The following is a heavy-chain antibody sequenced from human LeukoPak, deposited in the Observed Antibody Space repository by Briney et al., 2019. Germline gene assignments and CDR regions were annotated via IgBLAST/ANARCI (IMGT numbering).Heavy chain of an antibody. V-gene: IGHV4-39*01. D-gene: IGHD6-19*01. CDR3: ARAIAVAGTVRFDY. CDR1: GGSISSSSYY. J-gene: IGHJ4*02. Sequence: PSETLSLTCTVSGGSISSSSYYWGWIRQPPGKGLEWIGSIYYSGSTYYNPSLKSRVTISVDTSKNQFSLKLSSVTAADTAVYYCARAIAVAGTVRFDYWGQGTLVTVPS. CDR2: IYYSGST.